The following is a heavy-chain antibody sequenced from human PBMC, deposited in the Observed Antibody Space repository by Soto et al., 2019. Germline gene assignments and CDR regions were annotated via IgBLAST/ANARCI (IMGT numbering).Heavy chain of an antibody. J-gene: IGHJ5*02. Sequence: SETLSLTCAVSGGSISSGGYSWSWIRQPPGKGLEWIGYIYHSGSTYYNPSLKSRVTISVDRSKNQFSLKLSSVTAADTAVYYCARGSGILLFDPWGQGTLVTVSS. CDR3: ARGSGILLFDP. CDR2: IYHSGST. D-gene: IGHD2-15*01. V-gene: IGHV4-30-2*01. CDR1: GGSISSGGYS.